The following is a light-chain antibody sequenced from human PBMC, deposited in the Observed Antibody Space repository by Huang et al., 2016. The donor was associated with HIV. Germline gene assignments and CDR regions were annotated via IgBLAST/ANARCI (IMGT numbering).Light chain of an antibody. CDR1: QSVKYD. V-gene: IGKV3-15*01. Sequence: EIVMTQSPATLSVSAGERATLSCRASQSVKYDLAWYQQKPGQAPRLLIYGASTRATGIPARFSGSGCGTEFTLTISSLQSEDFAVYYCQQYNNWPLTFGGGTKVEIK. CDR3: QQYNNWPLT. J-gene: IGKJ4*01. CDR2: GAS.